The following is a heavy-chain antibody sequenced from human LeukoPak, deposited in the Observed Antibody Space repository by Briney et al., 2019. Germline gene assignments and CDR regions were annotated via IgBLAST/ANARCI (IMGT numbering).Heavy chain of an antibody. J-gene: IGHJ3*01. V-gene: IGHV3-23*01. D-gene: IGHD3-22*01. Sequence: PGGSLRLSCVASGFTFKSHAMSWVRQAPGKGLEWVSATSGSGGSKFYADSVKGRFTISRDNSKDTLYLQMNNLRVEDTAIYYCAKFPSYDSSGHDGFDVWGQGTRVTVSS. CDR2: TSGSGGSK. CDR3: AKFPSYDSSGHDGFDV. CDR1: GFTFKSHA.